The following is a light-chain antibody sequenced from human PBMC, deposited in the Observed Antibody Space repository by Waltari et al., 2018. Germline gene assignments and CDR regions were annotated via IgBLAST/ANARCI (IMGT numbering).Light chain of an antibody. CDR3: QKYESLPAT. V-gene: IGKV3-20*01. J-gene: IGKJ1*01. CDR2: HAS. CDR1: ESVSKF. Sequence: EIVLTQSPGTLSLSPGEGATLSCRASESVSKFLAWYQQKPGQAPMLLIYHASNRASGIPDRFSGSGFGTDFSLTISRLEPEDFAVYYCQKYESLPATFGQGTKVEIK.